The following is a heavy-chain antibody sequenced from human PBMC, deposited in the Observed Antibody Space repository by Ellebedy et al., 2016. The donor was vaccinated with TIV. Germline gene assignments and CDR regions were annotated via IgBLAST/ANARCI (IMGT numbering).Heavy chain of an antibody. CDR3: ASFLIVVVTATTFDY. V-gene: IGHV4-34*01. CDR2: INHSGST. D-gene: IGHD2-21*02. J-gene: IGHJ4*02. Sequence: SQTLSLTCAVYGGSFSGYYWSWIRQPPGKGLEWIGEINHSGSTNYNPSLKSRVTISVDTSKNQFSLKLSSVTAADTAVYYCASFLIVVVTATTFDYWGQGTLVTVSS. CDR1: GGSFSGYY.